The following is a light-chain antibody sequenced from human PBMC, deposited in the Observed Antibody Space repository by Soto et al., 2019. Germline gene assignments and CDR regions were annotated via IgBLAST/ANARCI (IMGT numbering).Light chain of an antibody. CDR1: ELGNKY. V-gene: IGLV3-1*01. J-gene: IGLJ2*01. Sequence: SYELTQPPSVSVSPGQTASITCSGDELGNKYACWYQVRPGQSPLLVIYQDTTRPSGIPERFSGSSSGNTATLTISGPQAMDEADYYCQAWDSSTVVFGGGTQLTVL. CDR3: QAWDSSTVV. CDR2: QDT.